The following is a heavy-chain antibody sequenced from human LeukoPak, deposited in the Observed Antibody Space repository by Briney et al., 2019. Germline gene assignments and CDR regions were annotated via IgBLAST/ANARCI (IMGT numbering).Heavy chain of an antibody. CDR2: IYTSGST. V-gene: IGHV4-4*07. J-gene: IGHJ2*01. D-gene: IGHD3-16*01. CDR1: GGSISTYY. CDR3: ARDVPSYTLGYFDL. Sequence: PSETLSLTCTVSGGSISTYYWSWIRQPARRGLEWIGRIYTSGSTHYNPSLKSRVTISVDKSKNQFSLKLSPVPAADTAVYYCARDVPSYTLGYFDLWGRGTLVTVSS.